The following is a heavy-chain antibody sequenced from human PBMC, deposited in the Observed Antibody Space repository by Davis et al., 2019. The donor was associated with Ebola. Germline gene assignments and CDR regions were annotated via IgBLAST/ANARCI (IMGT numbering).Heavy chain of an antibody. V-gene: IGHV4-59*12. CDR1: GASINNYF. CDR3: ARDDFWGGYPYFDY. CDR2: IHYLGNT. Sequence: MPSETLSLTCTVSGASINNYFWSWIRQPPGKGLEWIGNIHYLGNTNYNPSLKSRVTMSVDTSKNQFSLKLSSVTAADTAVYYCARDDFWGGYPYFDYWGQGTLVTVSS. D-gene: IGHD3-3*01. J-gene: IGHJ4*02.